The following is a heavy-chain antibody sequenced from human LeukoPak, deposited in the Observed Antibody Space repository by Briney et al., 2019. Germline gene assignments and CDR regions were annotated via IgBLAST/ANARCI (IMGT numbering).Heavy chain of an antibody. V-gene: IGHV1-2*02. D-gene: IGHD3-9*01. CDR2: INPNSGGT. CDR3: ARDLGIFNWFDP. J-gene: IGHJ5*02. Sequence: ASVKVSCKASGYTFTAYYIHWVRQAPGQGLEWMGWINPNSGGTNYAQKFQGRVTMTRDTSISTAYMELSRLRSDDTAVYYCARDLGIFNWFDPWGQGTLVTVSS. CDR1: GYTFTAYY.